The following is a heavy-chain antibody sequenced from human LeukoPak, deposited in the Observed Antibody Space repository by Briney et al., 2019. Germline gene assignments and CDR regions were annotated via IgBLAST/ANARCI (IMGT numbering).Heavy chain of an antibody. Sequence: SETLSLTCTVSGGSIITNYWSWIRQPPGKGLEWIGYIYYSGSTYYNPSLKSRVTISIDTSKSQFSLKLTSVAAADTAVYYCARRRYGDYFDYWGQGTLVTVSS. CDR3: ARRRYGDYFDY. V-gene: IGHV4-59*01. D-gene: IGHD4-17*01. J-gene: IGHJ4*02. CDR1: GGSIITNY. CDR2: IYYSGST.